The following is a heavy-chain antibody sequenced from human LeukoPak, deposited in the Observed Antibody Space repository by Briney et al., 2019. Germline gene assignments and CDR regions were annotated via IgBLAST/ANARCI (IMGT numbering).Heavy chain of an antibody. D-gene: IGHD6-13*01. J-gene: IGHJ3*02. CDR2: ISSSSSYI. Sequence: GGSLRLSCAASGFTLSSYSMNWVRQAPGKGLEWVSSISSSSSYIYYADSVKGRFTISRDNAKNSLYLQMNSLRAEDAAVYYCARGKGYSSSWSAFDIWGQGTMVTVSS. CDR3: ARGKGYSSSWSAFDI. CDR1: GFTLSSYS. V-gene: IGHV3-21*01.